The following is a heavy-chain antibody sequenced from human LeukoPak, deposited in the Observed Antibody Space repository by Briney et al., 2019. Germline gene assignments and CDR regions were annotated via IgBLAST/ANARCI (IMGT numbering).Heavy chain of an antibody. D-gene: IGHD5-24*01. CDR2: IYHSGST. V-gene: IGHV4-38-2*02. Sequence: SETLSLTCAVSGYSISSGYYWGWIRPPPGKGLEWIGSIYHSGSTYYNPSLKSRVTISVDTSKNQFSLKLSSVTAADTAVYYCARDRWLQVDYWGQGTLVTVSS. CDR3: ARDRWLQVDY. CDR1: GYSISSGYY. J-gene: IGHJ4*02.